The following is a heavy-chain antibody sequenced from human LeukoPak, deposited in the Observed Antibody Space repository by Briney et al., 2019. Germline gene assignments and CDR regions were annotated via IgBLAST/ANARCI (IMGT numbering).Heavy chain of an antibody. Sequence: PSETLSLTCTVSGGSISSSSYYWGWIRQPPGKGLEWIGSIYYSGSTYYNPSLKSRVTISEDRSKNQFSLKLRSVTAADTAVYFCATIPLGEFHFDHWGQGTLVTVSS. J-gene: IGHJ4*02. V-gene: IGHV4-39*07. CDR1: GGSISSSSYY. CDR3: ATIPLGEFHFDH. D-gene: IGHD3-10*01. CDR2: IYYSGST.